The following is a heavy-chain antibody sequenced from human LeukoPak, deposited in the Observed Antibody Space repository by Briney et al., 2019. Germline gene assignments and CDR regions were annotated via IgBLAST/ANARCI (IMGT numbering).Heavy chain of an antibody. CDR3: ARVANRGGRGDSYYFDY. D-gene: IGHD2-21*02. CDR2: IYNSGST. J-gene: IGHJ4*02. CDR1: GDSISSYY. Sequence: SETLSLTCTVSGDSISSYYWSWLRQPPGKVPEWIGDIYNSGSTNYNPSLKSRVTISVDTSKNQFSLKLSSVTAADTAVYYCARVANRGGRGDSYYFDYWGQGTLVTVSS. V-gene: IGHV4-59*01.